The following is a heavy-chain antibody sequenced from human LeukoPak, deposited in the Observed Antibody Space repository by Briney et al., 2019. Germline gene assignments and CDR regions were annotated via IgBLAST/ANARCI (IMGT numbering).Heavy chain of an antibody. V-gene: IGHV3-30-3*01. Sequence: GGSLRLSCAASGFTFGSYAMHWVRQAPGKGLEWVAVISYDGSNKYYADSVKGRFTISRDNSKNTLYLQMNSLRAEDTAVYYCARDLGGSDSSNWGQGTLVTVSS. D-gene: IGHD2-21*01. CDR3: ARDLGGSDSSN. CDR1: GFTFGSYA. CDR2: ISYDGSNK. J-gene: IGHJ4*02.